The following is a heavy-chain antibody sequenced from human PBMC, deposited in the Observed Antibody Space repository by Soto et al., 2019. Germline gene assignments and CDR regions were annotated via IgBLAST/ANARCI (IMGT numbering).Heavy chain of an antibody. CDR1: GYTFTNYG. D-gene: IGHD4-17*01. CDR2: ISGYNGRT. Sequence: QVQLVQSGAEVKKPGASVKVSCKASGYTFTNYGVSWVRQAPGQGLEWMGRISGYNGRTNYAQKLQGRVTMTTDTSTSTAYKELRSLRSDETAVYYCARISPVTNKWAAFDIWGQGTLVTVSS. J-gene: IGHJ3*02. V-gene: IGHV1-18*01. CDR3: ARISPVTNKWAAFDI.